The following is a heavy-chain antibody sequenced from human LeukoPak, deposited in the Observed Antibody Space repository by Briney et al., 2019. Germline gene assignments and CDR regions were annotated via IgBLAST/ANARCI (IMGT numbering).Heavy chain of an antibody. CDR1: GGSISSYY. V-gene: IGHV4-4*07. D-gene: IGHD2-2*01. J-gene: IGHJ5*02. CDR2: IYTSGST. CDR3: ARAGAGAYCSSTSCYGNWFDP. Sequence: SETLSLTCTVPGGSISSYYWSWIRQPAGKGLEWIGRIYTSGSTNYNPSLKSRVTMSVDTSKNQFSLKLSSVTAADTAVYYCARAGAGAYCSSTSCYGNWFDPWGQGTLVTVSS.